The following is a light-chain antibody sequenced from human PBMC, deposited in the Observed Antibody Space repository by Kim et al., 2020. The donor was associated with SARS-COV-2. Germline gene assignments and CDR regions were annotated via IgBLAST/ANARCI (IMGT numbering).Light chain of an antibody. CDR2: EGS. J-gene: IGLJ3*02. CDR3: CSYAGSSTFEV. V-gene: IGLV2-23*03. CDR1: SSDVGCYNL. Sequence: QSALTQPASVSGSPGQSITISCTGTSSDVGCYNLVSWYQQHPGKAPKLMIYEGSKRPSGVSNRFSGSKSGNTASLTISGLQAEDEADYYCCSYAGSSTFEVFGGGTQLTVL.